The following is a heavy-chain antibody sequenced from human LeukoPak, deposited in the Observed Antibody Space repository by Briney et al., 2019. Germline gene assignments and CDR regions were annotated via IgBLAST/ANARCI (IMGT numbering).Heavy chain of an antibody. J-gene: IGHJ4*02. D-gene: IGHD5-18*01. CDR3: ARGGYSYGPTTKLV. V-gene: IGHV3-30*04. CDR1: GFTFSSYA. CDR2: ISYDGSNK. Sequence: GGSLRLSCAASGFTFSSYAMHWVRQAPGKGLEGVAVISYDGSNKYYADSVKGRFTISRDNSKNTLYLQMNSLRAEDTAVYYCARGGYSYGPTTKLVWGQGTLVTVSS.